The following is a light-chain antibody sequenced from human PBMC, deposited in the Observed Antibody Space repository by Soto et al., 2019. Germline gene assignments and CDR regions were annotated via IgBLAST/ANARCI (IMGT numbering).Light chain of an antibody. J-gene: IGKJ5*01. CDR1: QSIYDK. CDR3: QQYNNWPPIT. Sequence: EIVMTQSPATLSVSPGERVSLSCRASQSIYDKLAWYQQKPGQTPRLLIYDASTRATGIPDRFSGSGSGTEFTLTISSLQSEDFAIYYCQQYNNWPPITFGQGTRLEIK. V-gene: IGKV3-15*01. CDR2: DAS.